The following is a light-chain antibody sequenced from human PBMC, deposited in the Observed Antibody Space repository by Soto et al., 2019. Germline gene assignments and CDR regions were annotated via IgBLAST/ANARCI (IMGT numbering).Light chain of an antibody. Sequence: DIQMTQSPSSLSSSVGDRVTITCRASQSITNYLNWYQQKPGKAPKLLIYSASSVQSGVPSRFSGSGSGTALTLTISNLQPEDFASYYCQQTFNTPWTFGQGSRVEIK. J-gene: IGKJ1*01. CDR3: QQTFNTPWT. V-gene: IGKV1-39*01. CDR2: SAS. CDR1: QSITNY.